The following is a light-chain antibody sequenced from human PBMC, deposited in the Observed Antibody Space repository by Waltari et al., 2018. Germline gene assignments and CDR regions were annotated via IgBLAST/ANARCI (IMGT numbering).Light chain of an antibody. CDR1: QSISISY. J-gene: IGKJ1*01. CDR3: QHYANSLWA. V-gene: IGKV3-20*01. CDR2: GAS. Sequence: IVLTQSPGTLSLSPGERATLSCRASQSISISYLGWYQLKLGQAPRLLRHGASNRATGIPDRFSASGSGTDFTLTISRLEPEDFAVYYCQHYANSLWAFGQGTKVEIK.